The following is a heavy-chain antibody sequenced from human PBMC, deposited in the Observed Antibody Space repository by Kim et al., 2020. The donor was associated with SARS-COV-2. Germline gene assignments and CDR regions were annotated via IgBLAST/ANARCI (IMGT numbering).Heavy chain of an antibody. J-gene: IGHJ6*02. CDR2: IIPIFGTA. CDR3: ARDAAVGAVAGFSGYYYYGMDV. V-gene: IGHV1-69*13. D-gene: IGHD6-19*01. CDR1: GGTFSSYA. Sequence: SVKVSCKASGGTFSSYAISWVRQAPGQGLEWMGGIIPIFGTANYAQKFQGRVTITADESTSTAYMELSSLRSEDTAVYYCARDAAVGAVAGFSGYYYYGMDVWGQGTTVTVSS.